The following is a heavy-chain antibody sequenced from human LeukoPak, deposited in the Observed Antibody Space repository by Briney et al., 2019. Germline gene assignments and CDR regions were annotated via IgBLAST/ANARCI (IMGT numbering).Heavy chain of an antibody. D-gene: IGHD6-13*01. J-gene: IGHJ3*02. CDR1: GGSFSGYY. CDR3: ARVGSYSSSWFDDAFDI. Sequence: SETLSLTCAVYGGSFSGYYWSWIRQPPGKGLEWIGYIYYSGSTNYNPSLKSRVTISVDTSKNQFSLKLSSVTAADTAVYYCARVGSYSSSWFDDAFDIWGQGTMVTVSS. V-gene: IGHV4-59*08. CDR2: IYYSGST.